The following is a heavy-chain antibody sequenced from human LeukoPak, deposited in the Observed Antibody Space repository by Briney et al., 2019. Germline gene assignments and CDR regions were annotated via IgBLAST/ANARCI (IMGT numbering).Heavy chain of an antibody. CDR2: IYYSGST. J-gene: IGHJ6*03. D-gene: IGHD5-12*01. CDR1: GGSISSYY. Sequence: SETLSLTCAVYGGSISSYYWSWIRQPPGKGLEWIGYIYYSGSTNYTPSLKSRVTISVDTSKNQFSLKLSSVTAADTAVYYCARDWSGYDWANYYYYMDVWGKGTTVTISS. CDR3: ARDWSGYDWANYYYYMDV. V-gene: IGHV4-59*01.